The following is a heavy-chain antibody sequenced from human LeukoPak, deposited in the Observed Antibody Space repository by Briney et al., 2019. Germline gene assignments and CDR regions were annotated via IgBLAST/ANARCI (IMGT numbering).Heavy chain of an antibody. CDR2: ISYDGSNK. Sequence: GGSLRLSCAASGFTFSSYGVHWVRQAPGKGLEWVAVISYDGSNKYYADSVKGRFTISRDNSKNTLYLQMNSLRAEDTAVYYCANMDTAMAGFDYWGQGTLVTVSS. D-gene: IGHD5-18*01. CDR3: ANMDTAMAGFDY. V-gene: IGHV3-30*18. J-gene: IGHJ4*02. CDR1: GFTFSSYG.